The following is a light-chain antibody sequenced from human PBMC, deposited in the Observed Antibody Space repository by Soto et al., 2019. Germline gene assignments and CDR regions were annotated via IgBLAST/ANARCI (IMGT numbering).Light chain of an antibody. CDR1: QFVSTR. CDR3: QEYFQWPPGM. Sequence: EIVVTQSPATLSASPGERVTLTCRASQFVSTRLAWYQQRPGQVPRLLIYDVYTRALGISARFSGSGSGTEFTLTISSLQSEDFALYYCQEYFQWPPGMFGPGTKVDIK. V-gene: IGKV3-15*01. J-gene: IGKJ1*01. CDR2: DVY.